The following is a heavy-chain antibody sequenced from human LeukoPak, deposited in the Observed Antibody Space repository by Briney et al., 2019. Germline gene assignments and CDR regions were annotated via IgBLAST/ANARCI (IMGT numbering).Heavy chain of an antibody. V-gene: IGHV4-61*08. CDR2: IYHSGST. D-gene: IGHD4-17*01. Sequence: SETLSLTCTVSGGSVSSGGYYWSWIRQPPGKGLEWIGYIYHSGSTYYNPSLKSRVTISVDTSKNQFSLKLSSVTAADTAVYYCARGRATVTTWDIWGQGTMVTVSS. CDR1: GGSVSSGGYY. CDR3: ARGRATVTTWDI. J-gene: IGHJ3*02.